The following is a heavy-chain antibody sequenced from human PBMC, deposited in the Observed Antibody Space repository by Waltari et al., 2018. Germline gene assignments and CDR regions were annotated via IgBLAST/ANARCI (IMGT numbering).Heavy chain of an antibody. Sequence: QVQLVESGGGVVQPGRSLRLSCAASGFTFSSYAMHWVRQAPGKGLGWGAVKSNDGSNKYYADSVKGRFTISRDNSKNTLYLQMNSLRAEDTAVYYCARDRLELRHYYYGMDVWGQGTTVTVSS. CDR1: GFTFSSYA. J-gene: IGHJ6*02. D-gene: IGHD1-7*01. CDR2: KSNDGSNK. V-gene: IGHV3-30-3*01. CDR3: ARDRLELRHYYYGMDV.